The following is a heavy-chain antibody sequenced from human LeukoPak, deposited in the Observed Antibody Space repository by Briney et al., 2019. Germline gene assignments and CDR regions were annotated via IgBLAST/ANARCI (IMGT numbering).Heavy chain of an antibody. CDR1: GFVFENYA. D-gene: IGHD4-17*01. J-gene: IGHJ3*02. CDR3: ARGMTSVTTDAFDI. CDR2: INWNAGSI. Sequence: PGGSLRLSCAASGFVFENYAMTWVRQAPGKGLEWVSGINWNAGSIGYADSVKGRFTISRDNAKNSLYLQMHSLRAEDTALYYCARGMTSVTTDAFDIWGQGTSVTVSS. V-gene: IGHV3-20*04.